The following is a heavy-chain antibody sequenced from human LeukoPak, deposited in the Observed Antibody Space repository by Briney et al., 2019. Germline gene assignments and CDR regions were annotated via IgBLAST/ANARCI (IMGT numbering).Heavy chain of an antibody. D-gene: IGHD6-13*01. V-gene: IGHV3-74*01. CDR1: GFTFSSYW. J-gene: IGHJ4*02. CDR2: INTDGSST. Sequence: PGGSLRLSCAASGFTFSSYWMHWVRQAPGKGLVWVSRINTDGSSTSYADSVKGRFTISRDNAKNTLYLQMNSLRAEDTAVYYCARGGSSSWYALDYWGQGTLVTVSS. CDR3: ARGGSSSWYALDY.